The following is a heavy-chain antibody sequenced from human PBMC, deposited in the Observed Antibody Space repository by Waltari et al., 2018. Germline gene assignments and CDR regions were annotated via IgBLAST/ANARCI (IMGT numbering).Heavy chain of an antibody. CDR2: ISYSGTT. CDR3: ARVDTIFGVVPHADAFDI. J-gene: IGHJ3*02. D-gene: IGHD3-3*01. Sequence: QLHLQESGPGLAKPSQTLSLTCSVSGASINSGDYYWSWIRQPPGKGLEWIGYISYSGTTYYTPSLKSRVSISLDTAKNDFSLEVRSVTAADTAMYYCARVDTIFGVVPHADAFDIWGQGTMVTVAS. CDR1: GASINSGDYY. V-gene: IGHV4-30-4*08.